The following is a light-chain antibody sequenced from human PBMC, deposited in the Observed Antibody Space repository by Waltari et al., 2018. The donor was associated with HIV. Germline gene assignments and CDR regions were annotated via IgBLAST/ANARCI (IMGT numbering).Light chain of an antibody. CDR1: STDSRFYQY. Sequence: QSALTQPASVSGFLGQSINISCTGISTDSRFYQYVSWYQQYPGKIPSLIIFDINNRPSGVSEHVSGSRSGNSASHTFSRLQSGDEAHYYCASNRLDYTLIFGGGTKLTVL. J-gene: IGLJ2*01. CDR2: DIN. V-gene: IGLV2-14*03. CDR3: ASNRLDYTLI.